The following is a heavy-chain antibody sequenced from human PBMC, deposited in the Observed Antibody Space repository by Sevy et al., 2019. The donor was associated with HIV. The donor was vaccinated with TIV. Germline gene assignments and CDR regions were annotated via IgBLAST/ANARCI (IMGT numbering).Heavy chain of an antibody. CDR1: GFIFSNYA. J-gene: IGHJ4*02. Sequence: GGSLRLSCATSGFIFSNYAMHWIRQAPGKGLEWVAVIWYDGTDKYYADSVKGRFTISRDNSKNTLYLQMNSLRAEDTAVYYCAKDSSGYSYYFDYWGQGTLVTVSS. V-gene: IGHV3-30*02. CDR3: AKDSSGYSYYFDY. CDR2: IWYDGTDK. D-gene: IGHD3-22*01.